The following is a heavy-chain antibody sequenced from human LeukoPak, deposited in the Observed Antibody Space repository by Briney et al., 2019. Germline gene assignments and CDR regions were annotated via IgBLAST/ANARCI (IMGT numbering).Heavy chain of an antibody. J-gene: IGHJ4*02. V-gene: IGHV3-30*18. Sequence: GGSLRLSCAASGFTFSSYGMHWVRQAPGKGLEWVAVISYDGSNKYYADSVEGRFTISRDNSKNTLYLQMNSLRAEDTAVYYCAKEGVGATFFDYWGQGTLVTVSS. CDR1: GFTFSSYG. D-gene: IGHD1-26*01. CDR3: AKEGVGATFFDY. CDR2: ISYDGSNK.